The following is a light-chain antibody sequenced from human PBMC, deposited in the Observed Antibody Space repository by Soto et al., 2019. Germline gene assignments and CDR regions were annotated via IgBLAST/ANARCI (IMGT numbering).Light chain of an antibody. CDR1: SGHSSYA. CDR3: QTWGTGIGV. V-gene: IGLV4-69*01. J-gene: IGLJ2*01. CDR2: LNSDGSH. Sequence: QAVVTQSPSASASLGASVKLTCTLSSGHSSYAIAWHQQQPEKGPRYLMKLNSDGSHSKGDGIPDRFSGSSSGAERYLTISSLQSEDEADYYCQTWGTGIGVFGGGTKRTVL.